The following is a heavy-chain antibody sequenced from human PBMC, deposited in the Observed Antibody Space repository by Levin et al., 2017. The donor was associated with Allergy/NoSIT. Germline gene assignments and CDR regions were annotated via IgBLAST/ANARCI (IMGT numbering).Heavy chain of an antibody. CDR1: GYTFTDYY. J-gene: IGHJ6*02. CDR3: TRDHCTTTACYEYYYYGMDV. CDR2: INPNNGGT. V-gene: IGHV1-2*02. D-gene: IGHD2-2*01. Sequence: PGGSLRLSCKASGYTFTDYYLHWVRQAPGQGLEWMGWINPNNGGTDYAQKFQGRVTMTRDTSISTVYMELSRLRSDDTAVYYCTRDHCTTTACYEYYYYGMDVWGQGSTVAVSS.